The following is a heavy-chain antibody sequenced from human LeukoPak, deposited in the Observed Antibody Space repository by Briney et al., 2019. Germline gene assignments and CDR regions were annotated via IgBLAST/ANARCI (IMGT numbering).Heavy chain of an antibody. CDR1: GFTFSSYA. CDR2: IRGSGGST. Sequence: GGSLRLSCAASGFTFSSYAIHWVRQAPGEGLEWVSAIRGSGGSTYYADSVKGRFTISRDNSKNTLYLQMNSLRAEDTAVYYCAKSISGSPDFDYWGQGTLVTVSS. CDR3: AKSISGSPDFDY. V-gene: IGHV3-23*01. D-gene: IGHD1-26*01. J-gene: IGHJ4*02.